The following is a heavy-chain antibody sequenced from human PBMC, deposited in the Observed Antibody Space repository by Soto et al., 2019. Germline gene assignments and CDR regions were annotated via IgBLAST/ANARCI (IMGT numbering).Heavy chain of an antibody. CDR2: IGSDGTST. J-gene: IGHJ5*02. V-gene: IGHV3-74*01. CDR3: ARDITGWT. Sequence: GGSLRLSCAASGFTFDDYWMHWARQAPGKGLVWVARIGSDGTSTSYADSVKGRFTISRDNAKDTLYLQMNNLRADDTAVYYRARDITGWTWGQGTLVTVPQ. D-gene: IGHD6-19*01. CDR1: GFTFDDYW.